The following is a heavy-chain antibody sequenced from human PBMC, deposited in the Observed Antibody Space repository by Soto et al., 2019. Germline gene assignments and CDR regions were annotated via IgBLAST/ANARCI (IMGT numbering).Heavy chain of an antibody. CDR1: GLTFSTYA. Sequence: EVHLLESGGDLVQPGGSLRLSCTASGLTFSTYAMSWVRQAPGKGLEWVSAIGGSGTGGRTYYADSVQGRFTSSRDNSETAVYLQMTSLRADDTAVYYLEKSPGGLDGDNPDHYGMGAWGRGNTVRLSS. J-gene: IGHJ6*02. D-gene: IGHD3-16*01. V-gene: IGHV3-23*01. CDR3: EKSPGGLDGDNPDHYGMGA. CDR2: IGGSGTGGRT.